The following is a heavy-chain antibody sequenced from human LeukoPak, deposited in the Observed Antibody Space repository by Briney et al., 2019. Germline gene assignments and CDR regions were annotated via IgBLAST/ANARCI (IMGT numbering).Heavy chain of an antibody. CDR1: GFTFSHYG. V-gene: IGHV3-33*06. CDR2: IWSDGSDK. D-gene: IGHD4-11*01. CDR3: AKDAQRGFDYSNSLQN. Sequence: GGSLRLSCAASGFTFSHYGMHWVRQTPGAGLEWVAVIWSDGSDKYYAKSVKGRITISRDNSKNSLFLQMNSLRAEDTAVYYCAKDAQRGFDYSNSLQNWGQGILVTVSS. J-gene: IGHJ1*01.